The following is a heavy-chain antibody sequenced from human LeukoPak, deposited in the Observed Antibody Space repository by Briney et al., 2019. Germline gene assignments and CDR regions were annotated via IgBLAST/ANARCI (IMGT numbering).Heavy chain of an antibody. D-gene: IGHD3-3*01. J-gene: IGHJ4*02. CDR2: ISHGGSS. Sequence: SDTLSLTCAVSGGSFSANYWSWIRQPPGKRMEWIGEISHGGSSNYNPSLKSRVTIAIDTSNNQISLKLTSVTAADTAVYYCVTYDFWSGYRIDREGGQGTLVIVSS. V-gene: IGHV4-34*01. CDR3: VTYDFWSGYRIDRE. CDR1: GGSFSANY.